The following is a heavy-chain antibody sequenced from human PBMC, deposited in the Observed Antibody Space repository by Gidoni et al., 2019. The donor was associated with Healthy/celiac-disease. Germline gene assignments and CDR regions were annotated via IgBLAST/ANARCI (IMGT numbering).Heavy chain of an antibody. Sequence: EVQLVESGGGLVQPGGSLTLSCAASGFTVSSNYMSWVRQAPGKGLEWVSVIYSGGSTYYADSVKGRFTISRHNSKNTLYLQMNSLRAEDTAVYYCARGQWELLGLYFDYWGQGTLVTVSS. CDR3: ARGQWELLGLYFDY. D-gene: IGHD1-26*01. J-gene: IGHJ4*02. CDR1: GFTVSSNY. V-gene: IGHV3-53*04. CDR2: IYSGGST.